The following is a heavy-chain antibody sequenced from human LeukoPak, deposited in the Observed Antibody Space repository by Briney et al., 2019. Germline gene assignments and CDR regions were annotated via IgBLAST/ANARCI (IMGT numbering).Heavy chain of an antibody. V-gene: IGHV4-39*01. J-gene: IGHJ4*02. CDR1: GGSISSSRYY. CDR3: ARHSKRAPEWELYLDY. CDR2: IYYSGSN. Sequence: SETLSLTCTVSGGSISSSRYYWGWICQPPGKGLEWIRSIYYSGSNYYNPSLKSRVTISVDTSKNQFSLKLSSVTAADTAVYYCARHSKRAPEWELYLDYWDQGTLVTVSS. D-gene: IGHD1-26*01.